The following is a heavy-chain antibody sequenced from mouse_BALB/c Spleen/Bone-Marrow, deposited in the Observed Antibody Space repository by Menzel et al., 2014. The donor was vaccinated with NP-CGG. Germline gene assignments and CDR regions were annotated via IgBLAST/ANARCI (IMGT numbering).Heavy chain of an antibody. V-gene: IGHV5-6-3*01. J-gene: IGHJ3*01. CDR2: INSNGGST. Sequence: EVKVVESGGGLVQPGGSLKISCAASGFTFSSYGMSWVRQTPDKRLDLVATINSNGGSTYYPDSVKGRFTISRDNAKNTLYLQMSSLKSEDTAMHYCARDNYYDYDGFAYWGQGTLVTVSA. CDR1: GFTFSSYG. CDR3: ARDNYYDYDGFAY. D-gene: IGHD2-4*01.